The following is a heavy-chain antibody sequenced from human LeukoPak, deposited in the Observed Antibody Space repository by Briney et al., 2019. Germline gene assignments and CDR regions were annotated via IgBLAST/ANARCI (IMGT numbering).Heavy chain of an antibody. Sequence: GGSLRLSCAASGFTFSSYAIHWARQAPGKGLEWVAVISYDGSKKYYADSVKGRFTISRDNSKNTLYLQRNSLRAEDTAVYYCARDLKGASGYYDSSGYYPSGTFDIWGQGTMVTVSS. D-gene: IGHD3-22*01. CDR1: GFTFSSYA. CDR2: ISYDGSKK. V-gene: IGHV3-30*04. CDR3: ARDLKGASGYYDSSGYYPSGTFDI. J-gene: IGHJ3*02.